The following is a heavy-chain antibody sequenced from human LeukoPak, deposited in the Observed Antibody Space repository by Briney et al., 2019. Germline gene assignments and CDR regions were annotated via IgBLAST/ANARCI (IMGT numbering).Heavy chain of an antibody. CDR1: GGSCDDYY. Sequence: SETLSLTCAVHGGSCDDYYCSWIRQPPGKGLEWIGEIHPHGIFYYNSSLTSRVTISIDTSKSQFSLRLTSVTAADTAFYYCARGSDRSKAGDLWGQGSLVVVSS. V-gene: IGHV4-34*01. D-gene: IGHD2-21*02. CDR3: ARGSDRSKAGDL. J-gene: IGHJ5*02. CDR2: IHPHGIF.